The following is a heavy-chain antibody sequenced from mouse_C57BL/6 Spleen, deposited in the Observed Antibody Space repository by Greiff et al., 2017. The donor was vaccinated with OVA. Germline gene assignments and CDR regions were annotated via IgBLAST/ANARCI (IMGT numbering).Heavy chain of an antibody. J-gene: IGHJ1*03. V-gene: IGHV7-3*01. Sequence: EVKLMESGGGLVQPGGSLSLSCAASGFTFTDYYMSWVRQPPGKALEWLGFIRNKANGYTTEYSASVKGRFTISRDNSQSILYLQMNALRAEDSATYYCARSLLYGSSPNWYFDVWGTGTTVTVSS. CDR3: ARSLLYGSSPNWYFDV. CDR1: GFTFTDYY. D-gene: IGHD1-1*01. CDR2: IRNKANGYTT.